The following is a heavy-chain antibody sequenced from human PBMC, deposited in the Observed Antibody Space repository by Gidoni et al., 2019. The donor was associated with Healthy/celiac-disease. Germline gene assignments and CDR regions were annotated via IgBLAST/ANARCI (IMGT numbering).Heavy chain of an antibody. CDR2: ITWNRGSI. J-gene: IGHJ4*02. Sequence: EVQLVESGGGFVQPGRSLRLSCAASGFTFDDYAMHWVRQAPGKGLEWVSGITWNRGSIGYADSVKGRFTIARDNAKNSLYLQMNSLRAEDTALYYCARIGTAMGAFDYWGQGTLVTVSS. CDR1: GFTFDDYA. D-gene: IGHD5-18*01. CDR3: ARIGTAMGAFDY. V-gene: IGHV3-9*01.